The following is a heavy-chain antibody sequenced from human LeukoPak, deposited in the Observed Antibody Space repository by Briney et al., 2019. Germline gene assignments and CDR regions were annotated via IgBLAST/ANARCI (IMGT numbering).Heavy chain of an antibody. V-gene: IGHV3-72*01. CDR3: GDLGSAGTDH. D-gene: IGHD3-10*01. Sequence: PGGSLRLSCAASGSTFSDHYMDWVRQAPGQGLEWVGLIRNKADGYNTIYAASVKGRFTISRDDSKNSVYLQMDSLKTEDTAVYYCGDLGSAGTDHWGQGTLVTFSS. CDR1: GSTFSDHY. J-gene: IGHJ4*02. CDR2: IRNKADGYNT.